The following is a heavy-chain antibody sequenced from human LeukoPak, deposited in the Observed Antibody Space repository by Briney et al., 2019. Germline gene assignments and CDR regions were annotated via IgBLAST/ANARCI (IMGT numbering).Heavy chain of an antibody. D-gene: IGHD6-19*01. Sequence: PSETLSLTCTVSGGSISTYYWSWIRQSAGKGLEWIGRIHTGGSTNYNPSLKSRVTMSVDTSKNQFSLKVSSVTAADTGVYYCARAPEFSSGWLLDCWGQGSLVTVSS. CDR1: GGSISTYY. CDR2: IHTGGST. CDR3: ARAPEFSSGWLLDC. V-gene: IGHV4-4*07. J-gene: IGHJ4*02.